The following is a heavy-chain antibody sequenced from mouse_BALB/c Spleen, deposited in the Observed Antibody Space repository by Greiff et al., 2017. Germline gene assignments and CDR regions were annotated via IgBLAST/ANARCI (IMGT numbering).Heavy chain of an antibody. J-gene: IGHJ3*01. V-gene: IGHV1-14*01. Sequence: EVKLQQSGPELVKPGASVKMSCKASGYTFTSYVMHWVKQKPGQGLEWIGYINPYNDGTKYNEKFKGKATLTSDKSSSTAYMELSSLTSEDSAVYYCARDYGSSYVAYWGQGTLVTVSA. CDR1: GYTFTSYV. CDR2: INPYNDGT. CDR3: ARDYGSSYVAY. D-gene: IGHD1-1*01.